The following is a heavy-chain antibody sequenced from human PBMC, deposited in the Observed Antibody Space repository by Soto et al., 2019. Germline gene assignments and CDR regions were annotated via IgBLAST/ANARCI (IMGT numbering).Heavy chain of an antibody. CDR1: GGSISSSSYY. CDR2: IYYSGST. J-gene: IGHJ2*01. D-gene: IGHD3-22*01. CDR3: ARMGMGSGYYSAGWYFDL. V-gene: IGHV4-39*01. Sequence: QLQLQESGPGLVKPSETLSLTCTVSGGSISSSSYYWGWIRQPPGKGLEWIGSIYYSGSTYYNPSLKSRVTISVDTSKNQFSLKLSSVTAADTAVHHCARMGMGSGYYSAGWYFDLWGRGTLVTVSS.